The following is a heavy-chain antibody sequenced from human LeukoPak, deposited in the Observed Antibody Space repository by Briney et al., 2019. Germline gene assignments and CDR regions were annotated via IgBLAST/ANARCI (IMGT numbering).Heavy chain of an antibody. V-gene: IGHV4-59*01. Sequence: SETLSLTCTVSGGSISSYYWSWIRQPPGEGLEWIGYIYYSGSTNYNPSLKSRVTISVDTSKNQFSLKLSSVTAADTAVYYCARDPYSWEFDYWGQGTLVTVSS. CDR2: IYYSGST. J-gene: IGHJ4*02. CDR1: GGSISSYY. D-gene: IGHD5-18*01. CDR3: ARDPYSWEFDY.